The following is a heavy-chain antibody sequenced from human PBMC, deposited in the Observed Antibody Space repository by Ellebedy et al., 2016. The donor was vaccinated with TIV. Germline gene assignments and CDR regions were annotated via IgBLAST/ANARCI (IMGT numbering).Heavy chain of an antibody. CDR3: ARVHGDYRYYYYGMDV. D-gene: IGHD4-17*01. V-gene: IGHV3-23*01. J-gene: IGHJ6*02. Sequence: GESLKISXAASGFTFSSYAMSWVRQAPGKGLEWVSAISGSGGSTYYADSVKGRFTISRDNSKNTLYLQMNSLRAEDTAVYYCARVHGDYRYYYYGMDVWGQGTTVTVSS. CDR1: GFTFSSYA. CDR2: ISGSGGST.